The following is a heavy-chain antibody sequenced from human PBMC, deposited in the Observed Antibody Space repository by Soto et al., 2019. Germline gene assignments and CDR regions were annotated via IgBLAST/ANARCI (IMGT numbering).Heavy chain of an antibody. D-gene: IGHD3-16*02. Sequence: EVQLVESGGGLVKPGGSLRLSCAAFGFTFRSNSMNWVRQAPGKGLEWVSSISSSSSYIYYADLVKGRFTISRDNAKNSLYLQMNSLRADDTAVYYWAREDPYDYIWGSYRPGFVYWGQGTLVTVSS. V-gene: IGHV3-21*01. J-gene: IGHJ4*02. CDR2: ISSSSSYI. CDR3: AREDPYDYIWGSYRPGFVY. CDR1: GFTFRSNS.